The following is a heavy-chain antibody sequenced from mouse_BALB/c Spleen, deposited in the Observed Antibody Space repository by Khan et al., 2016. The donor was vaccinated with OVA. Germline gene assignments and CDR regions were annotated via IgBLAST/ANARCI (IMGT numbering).Heavy chain of an antibody. J-gene: IGHJ3*01. Sequence: EVKLEVSGPGLVKPSQSLSLTCTVTGYSVTSYYAWKWIRQLRGSKLEWMGNINYSGSTSYTQSFKSRTSITGDTSNNQFFLQLSSVTTEDTASYYGARGRAYWGQGTLVTVSA. CDR3: ARGRAY. D-gene: IGHD3-3*01. CDR2: INYSGST. V-gene: IGHV3-2*02. CDR1: GYSVTSYYA.